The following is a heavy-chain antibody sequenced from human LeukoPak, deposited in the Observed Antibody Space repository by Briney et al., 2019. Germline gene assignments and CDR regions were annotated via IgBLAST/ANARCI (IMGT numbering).Heavy chain of an antibody. V-gene: IGHV3-23*01. Sequence: GGSLRLSCPASRFTFSSYAISWLRQAPCKGLDWVSAISGSGGSTYYAASVKGRFTISRDNSKNTMYLQMNSLRAEDTAVYYCAKKVGSDWGQGTLVTVSS. CDR2: ISGSGGST. J-gene: IGHJ4*02. CDR1: RFTFSSYA. D-gene: IGHD2-2*01. CDR3: AKKVGSD.